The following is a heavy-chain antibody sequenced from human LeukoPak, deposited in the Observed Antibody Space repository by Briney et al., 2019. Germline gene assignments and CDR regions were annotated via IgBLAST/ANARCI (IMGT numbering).Heavy chain of an antibody. Sequence: SETLSLTCTVSGGSISSGGYYWSWIRQPPGKALVWIGYIYHSGSTYYNPSLKSRVTISVDRSKNQFSLKLSSVTAADTAVYYCARVEWELHWFDPWGQGTLVTVSS. D-gene: IGHD1-26*01. CDR1: GGSISSGGYY. CDR2: IYHSGST. V-gene: IGHV4-30-2*01. CDR3: ARVEWELHWFDP. J-gene: IGHJ5*02.